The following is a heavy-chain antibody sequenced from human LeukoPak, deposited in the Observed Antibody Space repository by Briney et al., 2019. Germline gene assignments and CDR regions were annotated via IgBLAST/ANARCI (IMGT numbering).Heavy chain of an antibody. J-gene: IGHJ4*02. CDR3: ATSRYYDFWSGYYKPPNY. V-gene: IGHV4-61*02. CDR1: GGSISSGSYY. Sequence: PSQTLSLTCTVSGGSISSGSYYWSWIRQPAGKGLEWIGRIYTSGSTNYNPSLKSRVTISVDTSKNQFSLKLSSVTAADTAVYYCATSRYYDFWSGYYKPPNYWGQGTLVTVSS. CDR2: IYTSGST. D-gene: IGHD3-3*01.